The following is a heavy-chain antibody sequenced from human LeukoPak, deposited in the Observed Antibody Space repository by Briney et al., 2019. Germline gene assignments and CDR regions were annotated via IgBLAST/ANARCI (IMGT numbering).Heavy chain of an antibody. CDR1: GFTFSDYY. D-gene: IGHD3-10*01. CDR2: ISSSSSHT. CDR3: ARVKGSYSVDY. Sequence: GGSLRLSCAASGFTFSDYYMSWLRQAPGKGLEWVSYISSSSSHTHYADSVKGRFTISKDNAKNSLYLQMNCLRVEDTAVYYCARVKGSYSVDYWGQGTLVIVSS. V-gene: IGHV3-11*06. J-gene: IGHJ4*02.